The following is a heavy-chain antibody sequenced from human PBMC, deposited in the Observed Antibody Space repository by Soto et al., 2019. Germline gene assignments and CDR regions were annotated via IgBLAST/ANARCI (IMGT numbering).Heavy chain of an antibody. V-gene: IGHV1-69*02. CDR2: VNPIVSMS. Sequence: QVQLVQSGAAVKRPGSSVKVSCKASGDTFNFYSINWVRQAPGLGLEWMGRVNPIVSMSNYAQKFQGRVTMTADTSTSTAYMDLSSLRSEDTAIYYCASSYGSGYRAFDYWGQGALVTVSS. CDR1: GDTFNFYS. CDR3: ASSYGSGYRAFDY. D-gene: IGHD3-10*01. J-gene: IGHJ4*02.